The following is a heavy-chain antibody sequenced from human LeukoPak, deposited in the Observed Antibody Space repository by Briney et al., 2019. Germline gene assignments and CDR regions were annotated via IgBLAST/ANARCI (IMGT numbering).Heavy chain of an antibody. CDR2: MNADGSII. Sequence: QPGGSLRLSCAASGFTFNTYWMIWVRQVPGKGLVYASHMNADGSIINYADSVKGRFTISRDNAKNTLYLQMDSLRVEDTALYYCGRDNYGSIDYWGQGTLVTVSS. V-gene: IGHV3-74*01. CDR3: GRDNYGSIDY. CDR1: GFTFNTYW. J-gene: IGHJ4*02. D-gene: IGHD3-10*01.